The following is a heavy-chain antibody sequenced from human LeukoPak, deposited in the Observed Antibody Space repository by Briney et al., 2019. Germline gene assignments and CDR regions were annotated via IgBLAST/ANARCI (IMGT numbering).Heavy chain of an antibody. CDR1: GFTFSSYS. D-gene: IGHD2-2*02. CDR3: AREAGCSSTSCYRAFDI. Sequence: GGSLRLSCAASGFTFSSYSMNWVRQAPGKGLEWVSSISSSSSYIYYADSVKGRSTISRDNAKNSLNLQMNSLRAEDTAVYYCAREAGCSSTSCYRAFDIWGQGTMVTVSS. V-gene: IGHV3-21*01. CDR2: ISSSSSYI. J-gene: IGHJ3*02.